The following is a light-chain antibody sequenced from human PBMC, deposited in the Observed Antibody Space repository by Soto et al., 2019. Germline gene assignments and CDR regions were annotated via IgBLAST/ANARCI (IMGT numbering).Light chain of an antibody. CDR2: GAS. CDR3: QQYDNWPLT. J-gene: IGKJ4*01. V-gene: IGKV3-15*01. Sequence: EVVMTQSPATLSVSPGERATLSCRTSQSVRDNLAWYQQKPGQAPRLLVYGASTRATGIPARFSGSGSGTEFTLTISSLQSEDSAVYYCQQYDNWPLTFGGGTKVEIK. CDR1: QSVRDN.